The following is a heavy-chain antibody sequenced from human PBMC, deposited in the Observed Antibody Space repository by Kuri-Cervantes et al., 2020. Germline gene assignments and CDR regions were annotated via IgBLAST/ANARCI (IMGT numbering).Heavy chain of an antibody. CDR1: GYSISSGYY. Sequence: SETLSLTCAVSGYSISSGYYWGCIRQPPGKGLEWIGSIYHSASTYYNPSLKSRVTISVDTSKNRFSLKLSSVTAADTAVYYCARGPRRSYSGSYYAFYYMDVWGKGTTVTVSS. CDR3: ARGPRRSYSGSYYAFYYMDV. V-gene: IGHV4-38-2*01. CDR2: IYHSAST. D-gene: IGHD1-26*01. J-gene: IGHJ6*03.